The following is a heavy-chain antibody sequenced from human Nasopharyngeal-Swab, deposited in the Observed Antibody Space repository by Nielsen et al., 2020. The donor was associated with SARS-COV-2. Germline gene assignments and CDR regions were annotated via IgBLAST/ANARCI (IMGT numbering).Heavy chain of an antibody. D-gene: IGHD3-22*01. CDR3: AGDQSDSSGYYYVNYYYYGMDV. J-gene: IGHJ6*02. V-gene: IGHV4-59*01. Sequence: GSLRLSCTVSGGSISSYYWSWIRQPPGKGLEWIGYIYYSGSTNYNPSLKSRVTISVDTSKNQFSLKLSSVTAADTAVYYCAGDQSDSSGYYYVNYYYYGMDVWGQGTTVTVSS. CDR1: GGSISSYY. CDR2: IYYSGST.